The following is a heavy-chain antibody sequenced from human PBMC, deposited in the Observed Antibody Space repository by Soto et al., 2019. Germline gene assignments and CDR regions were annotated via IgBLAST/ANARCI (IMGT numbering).Heavy chain of an antibody. J-gene: IGHJ6*02. CDR2: INHSGST. V-gene: IGHV4-34*01. CDR3: GSRRTGTTRYYYYYGMDV. CDR1: GGSFSGYY. D-gene: IGHD1-1*01. Sequence: QVQLQQWGAGLLKPSETLSLTCAVYGGSFSGYYWSWIRQPPGKGLEWIGEINHSGSTNYNPSLKSRVTISVDTSKNQFSLKLSSVTAADAAVYYCGSRRTGTTRYYYYYGMDVWGQGTTVTVSS.